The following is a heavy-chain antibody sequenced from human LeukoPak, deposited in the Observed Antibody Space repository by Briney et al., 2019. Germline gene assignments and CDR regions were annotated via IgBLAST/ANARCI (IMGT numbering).Heavy chain of an antibody. Sequence: SETLSLTCTVSGGSISSYYWSWIRQPPGKGLEWIGYIYYSGSTNYNPSLKSRVTISVDTSKNQFSLKLSSVTAADTAVYYCARHAITMIVVVIVSWFDPWGQGTLVTVSS. CDR1: GGSISSYY. D-gene: IGHD3-22*01. V-gene: IGHV4-59*08. CDR2: IYYSGST. CDR3: ARHAITMIVVVIVSWFDP. J-gene: IGHJ5*02.